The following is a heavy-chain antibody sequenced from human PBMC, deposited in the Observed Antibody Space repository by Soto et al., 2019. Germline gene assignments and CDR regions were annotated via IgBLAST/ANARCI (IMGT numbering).Heavy chain of an antibody. CDR1: GFTVSSNY. V-gene: IGHV3-53*04. J-gene: IGHJ6*02. D-gene: IGHD1-26*01. Sequence: EVQLVESGGGLIQPGGSLRLSCAASGFTVSSNYMSWVRQAPGKGLEWVSVIYSGGSTYYADSVKGRGTISRHNSKNTLYLQMNSRRAEDTALYYCLSIKSYRPPGSGYYYGIDVWCQGTTVNIPS. CDR3: LSIKSYRPPGSGYYYGIDV. CDR2: IYSGGST.